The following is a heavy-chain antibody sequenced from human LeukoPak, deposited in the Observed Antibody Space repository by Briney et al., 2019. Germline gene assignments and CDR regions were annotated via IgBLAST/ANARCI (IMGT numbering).Heavy chain of an antibody. CDR1: GFTFRSYA. CDR3: ARGTAMGDEKYFDY. D-gene: IGHD3-16*01. Sequence: GGSLRLSCAASGFTFRSYAMHWVRQAPGKGLEWVAVISYDGSNKYNADSVKGRFTISRDNSKNTLYLQMNSLRTEDTAVYYCARGTAMGDEKYFDYWGQGTPVTVSS. CDR2: ISYDGSNK. V-gene: IGHV3-30*04. J-gene: IGHJ4*02.